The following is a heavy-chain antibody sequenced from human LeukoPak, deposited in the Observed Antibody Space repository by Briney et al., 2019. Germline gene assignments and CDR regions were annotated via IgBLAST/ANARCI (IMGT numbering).Heavy chain of an antibody. V-gene: IGHV4-34*01. J-gene: IGHJ4*02. Sequence: SETLSLTXAVYGGSFSGYYWSWIRQTPGKGLEWLGEINHSGSTNYNPSLKSRVTISVDMSKNQFSLKLSSVTAADTAVYYCARRRYDYVWGSYRYQYFDYWGQGTLVTVSS. D-gene: IGHD3-16*02. CDR3: ARRRYDYVWGSYRYQYFDY. CDR2: INHSGST. CDR1: GGSFSGYY.